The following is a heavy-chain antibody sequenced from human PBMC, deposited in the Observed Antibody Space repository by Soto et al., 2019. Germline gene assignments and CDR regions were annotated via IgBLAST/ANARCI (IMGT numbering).Heavy chain of an antibody. J-gene: IGHJ4*02. CDR2: IYYSGST. V-gene: IGHV4-30-4*01. CDR1: GGSISTSGDY. Sequence: PSETLSLTCTVSGGSISTSGDYWSWIRQPPGKGLEWIGYIYYSGSTYYNPSLKSRVTISVDTSKNQFSLKLSSVTAADTAVYYCARDIAVAAEEVFDYWGQGTLVTVSS. CDR3: ARDIAVAAEEVFDY. D-gene: IGHD6-19*01.